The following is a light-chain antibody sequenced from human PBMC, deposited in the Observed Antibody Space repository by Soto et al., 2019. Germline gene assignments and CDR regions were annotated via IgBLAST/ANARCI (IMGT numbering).Light chain of an antibody. CDR1: QSLSTN. J-gene: IGKJ1*01. V-gene: IGKV3-15*01. CDR3: QQYNIWPPWT. Sequence: EIVMTQSPATLSVSPGEGATLSCRASQSLSTNLAWYQHKPGQAPRLLIYGTSTRATGIPARFSGSGSGTEFTLTISSLQSEDFAIYYCQQYNIWPPWTFGRGTKVDIX. CDR2: GTS.